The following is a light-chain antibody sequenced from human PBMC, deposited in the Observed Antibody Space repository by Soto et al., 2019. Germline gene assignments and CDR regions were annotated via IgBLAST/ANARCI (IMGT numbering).Light chain of an antibody. CDR3: QQSYSTPRT. J-gene: IGKJ5*01. Sequence: DIQMTQSPSTLSASVGDRVTITCRASQSISNWLAWYQQKPGKAPKLLIYKASSLESGVPSRFSGSGSGTEFTLSISSLQPEDSATYYCQQSYSTPRTFGQGTRLEIK. CDR1: QSISNW. V-gene: IGKV1-5*03. CDR2: KAS.